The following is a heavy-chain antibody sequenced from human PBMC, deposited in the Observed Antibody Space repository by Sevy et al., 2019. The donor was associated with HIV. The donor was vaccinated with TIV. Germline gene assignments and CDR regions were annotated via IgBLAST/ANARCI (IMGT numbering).Heavy chain of an antibody. Sequence: ASVKVSCKASGYTFTGQYIHWVRQVPGQGLEWVGWVNPRNGGTKTAQSFEGRVTLTRDTSISTANLEMGSLTSDATAVYFCAIARLGPLGSLDSWGQGTLVTVSS. D-gene: IGHD3-10*01. CDR3: AIARLGPLGSLDS. CDR2: VNPRNGGT. CDR1: GYTFTGQY. V-gene: IGHV1-2*02. J-gene: IGHJ4*02.